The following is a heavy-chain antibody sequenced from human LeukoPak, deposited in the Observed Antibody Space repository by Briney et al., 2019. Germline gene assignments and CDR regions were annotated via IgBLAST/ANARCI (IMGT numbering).Heavy chain of an antibody. CDR2: ITGSGATT. CDR1: GFTFTSHA. V-gene: IGHV3-23*01. J-gene: IGHJ6*02. CDR3: ARPPSITNPYYGMDV. D-gene: IGHD3-3*01. Sequence: GGSLRLSCTASGFTFTSHAMSWVRQAPGKGLEWVSVITGSGATTYYADSVKGRFTISRDNAKNSLYLQMNSLRAEDTAVYYCARPPSITNPYYGMDVWGQGTTVTVSS.